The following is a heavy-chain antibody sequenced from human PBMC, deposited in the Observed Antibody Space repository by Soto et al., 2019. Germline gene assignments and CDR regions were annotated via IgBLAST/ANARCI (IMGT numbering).Heavy chain of an antibody. J-gene: IGHJ6*01. CDR3: ARVGHITNYGMAV. D-gene: IGHD1-26*01. Sequence: QVQLVQSGAAVKKPGSSVKVSGGASGGTFSSYPINWVRQAPGQGLEWMGGIIPFFGTSNYAQKFQGRVTITADESTSKAYMELRSLRSEDTAVYYCARVGHITNYGMAVWGQGTTVTVSS. CDR2: IIPFFGTS. V-gene: IGHV1-69*01. CDR1: GGTFSSYP.